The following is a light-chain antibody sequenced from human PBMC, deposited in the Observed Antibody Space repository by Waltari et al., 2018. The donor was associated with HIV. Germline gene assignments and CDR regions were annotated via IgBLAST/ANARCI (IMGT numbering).Light chain of an antibody. J-gene: IGLJ3*02. CDR2: EVN. V-gene: IGLV2-8*01. Sequence: QSALTQPPPASGSPGQSITISCTGTNSDIGADYDVSWYQQHPGKAPKFMMYEVNRRPSVVPDRLSSAKSGNTASLTVSGLQAEDEADYDCSSYAGSNNWVFGGGTKLTVL. CDR1: NSDIGADYD. CDR3: SSYAGSNNWV.